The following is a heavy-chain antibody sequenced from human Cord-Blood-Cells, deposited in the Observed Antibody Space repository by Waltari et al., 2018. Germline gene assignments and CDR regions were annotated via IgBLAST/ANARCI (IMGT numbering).Heavy chain of an antibody. V-gene: IGHV4-4*07. CDR3: ARAGFGVRRFWYFDL. CDR1: GGSISSYY. J-gene: IGHJ2*01. D-gene: IGHD3-3*01. CDR2: IYTSGST. Sequence: QVQLQESGPGLVKPSETLSLTCTVSGGSISSYYWSWIRQPAGTGLEWIGRIYTSGSTNYSPSLRSRVTMAVDTSKNQFSLKLGSVTAADTAVYYCARAGFGVRRFWYFDLWGRGTLVTVSS.